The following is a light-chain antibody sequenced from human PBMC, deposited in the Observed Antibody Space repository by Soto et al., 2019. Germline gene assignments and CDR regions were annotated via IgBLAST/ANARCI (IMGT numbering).Light chain of an antibody. CDR2: TNS. CDR3: AAWDDSLNGDV. V-gene: IGLV1-44*01. CDR1: SSNIGINT. Sequence: QSVLTQPPSASGTPGQRVTISCSGSSSNIGINTVNWYQQLPGTAPKLLIYTNSQRPSGVPDRFSGSKSGTSASLAISGLQSEDEADYYCAAWDDSLNGDVFGAGTKLTVL. J-gene: IGLJ1*01.